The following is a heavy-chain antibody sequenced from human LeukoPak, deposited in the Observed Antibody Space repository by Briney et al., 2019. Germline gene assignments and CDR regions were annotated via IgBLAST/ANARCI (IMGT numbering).Heavy chain of an antibody. V-gene: IGHV3-30*02. J-gene: IGHJ5*02. D-gene: IGHD1-26*01. CDR2: IRYDGSNK. Sequence: GGSLRLSCATSGFTFSRNDMHWVRQAPGKGLEWVTFIRYDGSNKYYVDSVKGRFTISRDNSKNTLYLRMNSLRAEDTAVYYCAKDLTGNYYAWGQGTLVTVSS. CDR3: AKDLTGNYYA. CDR1: GFTFSRND.